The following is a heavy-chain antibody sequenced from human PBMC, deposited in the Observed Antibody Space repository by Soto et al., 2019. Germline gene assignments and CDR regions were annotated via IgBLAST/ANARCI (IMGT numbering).Heavy chain of an antibody. Sequence: PSETLSLTCAVSGDSISGSYWSWIRQPPGKGLEWIGFIHYTGRTSYNPSLKSRITVSLDKSKNQFSLSLSSATAADTAVYYCARRRINVVVTAIPSQPFDYWGQGTLVTVSS. CDR3: ARRRINVVVTAIPSQPFDY. CDR1: GDSISGSY. V-gene: IGHV4-59*08. J-gene: IGHJ4*02. CDR2: IHYTGRT. D-gene: IGHD2-21*02.